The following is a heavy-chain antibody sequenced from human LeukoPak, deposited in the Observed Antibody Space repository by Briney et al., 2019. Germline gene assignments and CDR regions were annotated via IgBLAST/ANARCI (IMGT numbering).Heavy chain of an antibody. CDR2: ISSSSSTI. D-gene: IGHD6-13*01. V-gene: IGHV3-48*01. J-gene: IGHJ4*02. CDR1: GFTFSSYS. Sequence: QSGGSLRLSCAASGFTFSSYSMNWVRQAPGKGLEWVSYISSSSSTIYYADSVKGRFTISRDNAKNSLYLQMNSLRAEDTAVYYCASSIAAAGDVTLDYWGQGTLVTVSS. CDR3: ASSIAAAGDVTLDY.